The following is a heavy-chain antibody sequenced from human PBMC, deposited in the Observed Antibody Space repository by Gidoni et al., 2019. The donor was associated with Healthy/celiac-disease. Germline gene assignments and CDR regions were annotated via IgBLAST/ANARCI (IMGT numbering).Heavy chain of an antibody. V-gene: IGHV3-23*01. CDR1: GFTFSRYA. D-gene: IGHD5-12*01. Sequence: EVQLLESGGGLVQPGGSLILSCAASGFTFSRYAMSWVSQDPGKGLELVSAISGSGGSTYYADSVKGRFTISRDNSKNTLYLQMNSLRAEDTAVYYCAKDIVATTRISHYWGQGTLVSVSS. CDR2: ISGSGGST. CDR3: AKDIVATTRISHY. J-gene: IGHJ4*02.